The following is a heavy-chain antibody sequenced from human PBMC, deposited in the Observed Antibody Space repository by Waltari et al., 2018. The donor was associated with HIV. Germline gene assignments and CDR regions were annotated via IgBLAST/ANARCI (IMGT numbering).Heavy chain of an antibody. CDR2: IYTSGST. V-gene: IGHV4-61*02. Sequence: QVQLQESGPGLVKPSQTLSLTCTVSGGSISSGSYYWSWLRQPAGKGLELIGLIYTSGSTNYNPSLKSRVTISVDTSKNQFSLKLRSVTAADTAVYYCARAYYDFWSGTGSSGNWFDPWGQGTLVTVSS. CDR1: GGSISSGSYY. J-gene: IGHJ5*02. D-gene: IGHD3-3*01. CDR3: ARAYYDFWSGTGSSGNWFDP.